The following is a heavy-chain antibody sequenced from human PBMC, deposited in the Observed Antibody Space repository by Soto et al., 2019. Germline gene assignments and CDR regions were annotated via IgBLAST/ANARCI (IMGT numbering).Heavy chain of an antibody. CDR2: IVVGSGNT. CDR1: GFTFTSSA. Sequence: SVKVSCKASGFTFTSSAMQWVRQARGQRLEWIGWIVVGSGNTNYAQKFQERVTITRDMSTSTAYMELSSLRSEDTAVYYCAADARITFGGVIVTPYYYMDVWGKGTTVTVSS. V-gene: IGHV1-58*02. J-gene: IGHJ6*03. D-gene: IGHD3-16*02. CDR3: AADARITFGGVIVTPYYYMDV.